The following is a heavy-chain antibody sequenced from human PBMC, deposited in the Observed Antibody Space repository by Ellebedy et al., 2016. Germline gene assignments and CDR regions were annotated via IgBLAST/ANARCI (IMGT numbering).Heavy chain of an antibody. D-gene: IGHD2-8*01. Sequence: SETLSLXXAVYGGSFNDYYWTWIRLSPGKGLEWIGEINHSGSTSYNPSLKSRVTISVDTSKNQFSLKLSSVTAGDTAVYYCALCTAWAVVDYWGQGTLVTVSS. J-gene: IGHJ4*02. CDR2: INHSGST. CDR3: ALCTAWAVVDY. V-gene: IGHV4-34*01. CDR1: GGSFNDYY.